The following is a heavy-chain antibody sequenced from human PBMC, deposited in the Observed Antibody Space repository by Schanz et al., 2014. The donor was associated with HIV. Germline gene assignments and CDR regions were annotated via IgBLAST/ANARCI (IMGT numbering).Heavy chain of an antibody. V-gene: IGHV3-33*01. Sequence: QVQLVESGGGVVQPGRSLRLSCTASGFTFSSSGMHWVRQAPGKGLEWVAAMWYDESHKGYADSVKGRFTISRDNSKKTLYLQMNSLRAEDTAVYYCARGEAITSYYHYYGMDVWGQGTTVTVSS. CDR3: ARGEAITSYYHYYGMDV. D-gene: IGHD1-20*01. CDR1: GFTFSSSG. CDR2: MWYDESHK. J-gene: IGHJ6*02.